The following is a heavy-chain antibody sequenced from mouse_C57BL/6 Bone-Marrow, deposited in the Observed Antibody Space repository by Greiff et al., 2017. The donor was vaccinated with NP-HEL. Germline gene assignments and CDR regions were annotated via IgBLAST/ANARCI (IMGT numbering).Heavy chain of an antibody. V-gene: IGHV1-64*01. CDR2: IHPNSGST. D-gene: IGHD1-1*01. J-gene: IGHJ4*01. CDR1: GYTFTSYW. Sequence: QVQLQQPGAELVKPGASVKLSCKASGYTFTSYWMPWVKQRPGQGLEWIGMIHPNSGSTNYNEKFKSKATLTVDKSSSTAYMQLSSLTSEDSAVYYCARFGITTVVAKYYAMDYWGQGTSVTVSS. CDR3: ARFGITTVVAKYYAMDY.